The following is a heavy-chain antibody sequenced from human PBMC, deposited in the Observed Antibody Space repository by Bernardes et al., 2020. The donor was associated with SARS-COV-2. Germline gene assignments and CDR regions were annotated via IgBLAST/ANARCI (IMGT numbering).Heavy chain of an antibody. J-gene: IGHJ5*02. D-gene: IGHD1-7*01. CDR1: GGSVSSDISS. Sequence: SETLSLICTVSGGSVSSDISSWNSLLQPAGTGLEWLGYIYYIGSHNYNPSLKSPVTMSVDTSKNQPFLKLISVTAADTAVYDFSRLKTGTMGFDPWGQGTLVTVSS. V-gene: IGHV4-61*01. CDR2: IYYIGSH. CDR3: SRLKTGTMGFDP.